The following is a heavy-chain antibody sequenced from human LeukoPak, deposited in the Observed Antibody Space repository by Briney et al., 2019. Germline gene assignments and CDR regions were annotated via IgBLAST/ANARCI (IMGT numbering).Heavy chain of an antibody. V-gene: IGHV3-21*01. CDR2: ISSSSDI. Sequence: SGGSLRLSCAASGFTFSSYSMNWVRQAPGKGLEWVSSISSSSDIYYADSVKCRFTISRANAKHSVYLHMNSLRAEDTAVYYCARDHEVTPRYYCYYMDVWGKGTTVTASS. CDR3: ARDHEVTPRYYCYYMDV. D-gene: IGHD4-11*01. CDR1: GFTFSSYS. J-gene: IGHJ6*03.